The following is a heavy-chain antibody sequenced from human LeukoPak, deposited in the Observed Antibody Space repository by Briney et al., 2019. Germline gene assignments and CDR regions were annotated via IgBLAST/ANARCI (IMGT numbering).Heavy chain of an antibody. Sequence: SETLSLTCAVYGGSFSGYYWSWIRQPPGTGLEWIGEINHSGSTNYNPSLKSRVTISVDTSKNQFSLKLSSVTAADTAAYYCARARLPPPLRTAYYYYMDVWGKGTTVTVSS. V-gene: IGHV4-34*01. CDR3: ARARLPPPLRTAYYYYMDV. CDR2: INHSGST. D-gene: IGHD5-18*01. J-gene: IGHJ6*03. CDR1: GGSFSGYY.